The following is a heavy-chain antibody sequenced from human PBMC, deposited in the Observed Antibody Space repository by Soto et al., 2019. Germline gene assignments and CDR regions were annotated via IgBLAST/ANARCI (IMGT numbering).Heavy chain of an antibody. J-gene: IGHJ5*02. CDR2: IWYDGSNK. CDR3: ARGSMLLDP. V-gene: IGHV3-33*01. CDR1: GFTFSSYG. Sequence: PGGSLRLSCAASGFTFSSYGMHWVRQAPGKGLEWVAVIWYDGSNKYYADSVKGRFTISRDNSKNTLYLQMNSLRAEDTAVYHCARGSMLLDPWGQGTLVTVSS. D-gene: IGHD2-2*01.